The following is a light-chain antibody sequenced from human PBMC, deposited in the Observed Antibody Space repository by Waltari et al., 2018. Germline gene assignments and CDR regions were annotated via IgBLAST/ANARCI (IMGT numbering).Light chain of an antibody. CDR1: SSDIGAYNY. CDR2: EVR. V-gene: IGLV2-14*01. CDR3: NSYTTSSTWV. J-gene: IGLJ3*02. Sequence: QSALTQPASVSGSPGQSITISCTGTSSDIGAYNYVHWYQHLPGKAPKLIISEVRRRPSGVSNRFSGSKSGNMASLTISGLQAEDEADYYCNSYTTSSTWVFGGGTKLTVL.